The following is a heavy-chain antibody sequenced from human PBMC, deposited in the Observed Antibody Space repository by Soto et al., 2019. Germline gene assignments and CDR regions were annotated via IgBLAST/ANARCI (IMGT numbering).Heavy chain of an antibody. Sequence: SLRLSCAASGSTFSNAWMSWVRQAPGKGLEWVGRIKSKTDGGTTDYAAPVKGRFTISRDDSENTLYLQMKSLKTDDTAVYNCTTDTVVVPAAQSTICYYDMDVWGQGTTVTVSS. V-gene: IGHV3-15*01. J-gene: IGHJ6*02. CDR1: GSTFSNAW. D-gene: IGHD2-2*01. CDR3: TTDTVVVPAAQSTICYYDMDV. CDR2: IKSKTDGGTT.